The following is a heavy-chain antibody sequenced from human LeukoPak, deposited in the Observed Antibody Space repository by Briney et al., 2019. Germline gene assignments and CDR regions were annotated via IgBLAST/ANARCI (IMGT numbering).Heavy chain of an antibody. D-gene: IGHD2-2*01. CDR3: ARRLTQYDCFDP. Sequence: SQTLSLTCAISGDSVSSNSVTWNWNRQSPSRGLEWLGRTYYRSTWYNDYAVSVRGRITVNPDTSKNQFSLHLNSVTPEDTAVYYCARRLTQYDCFDPWGQGILVTVSS. J-gene: IGHJ5*02. V-gene: IGHV6-1*01. CDR2: TYYRSTWYN. CDR1: GDSVSSNSVT.